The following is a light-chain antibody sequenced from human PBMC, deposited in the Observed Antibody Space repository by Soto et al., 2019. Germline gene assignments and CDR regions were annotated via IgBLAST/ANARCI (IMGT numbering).Light chain of an antibody. Sequence: DIVMTQSPDSLSVSLCERVTINCKSIQSVLSSSNNKNYLAWYQQKPGQPPKVVIYWASTRGSGVPDRLSGSGSGTDLNLTISRLQAEDVAVYYCQNYYSSPLTCGGGTKVDIK. J-gene: IGKJ4*01. CDR3: QNYYSSPLT. CDR2: WAS. CDR1: QSVLSSSNNKNY. V-gene: IGKV4-1*01.